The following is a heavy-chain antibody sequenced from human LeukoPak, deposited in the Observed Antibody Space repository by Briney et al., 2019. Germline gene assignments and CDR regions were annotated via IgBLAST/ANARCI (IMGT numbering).Heavy chain of an antibody. CDR1: GFTFSNAW. CDR3: TTVIAVAGYYYYGMDV. Sequence: GGSLRLSCAASGFTFSNAWMSWVRQAPGKGLEWVGRIKSKTDGGTTDYAAPVKGRFTISRDDSKNTLYLQMNSLKTEDTAVYYCTTVIAVAGYYYYGMDVWGQGTTVTVSS. V-gene: IGHV3-15*01. CDR2: IKSKTDGGTT. J-gene: IGHJ6*02. D-gene: IGHD6-19*01.